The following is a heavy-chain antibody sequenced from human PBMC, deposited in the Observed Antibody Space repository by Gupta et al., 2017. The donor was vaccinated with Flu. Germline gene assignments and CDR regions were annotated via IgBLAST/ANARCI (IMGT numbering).Heavy chain of an antibody. Sequence: FSSFSLNWVRQAPGKGLEWVSSISSSGNDIYYSDSVKGRFTISRDNAENSLYLQMNSLRAEDTAIYYCVRNYWSHFFADSGYYHDYWGQGTLVTVSS. CDR2: ISSSGNDI. CDR3: VRNYWSHFFADSGYYHDY. D-gene: IGHD3-22*01. J-gene: IGHJ4*02. CDR1: FSSFS. V-gene: IGHV3-21*01.